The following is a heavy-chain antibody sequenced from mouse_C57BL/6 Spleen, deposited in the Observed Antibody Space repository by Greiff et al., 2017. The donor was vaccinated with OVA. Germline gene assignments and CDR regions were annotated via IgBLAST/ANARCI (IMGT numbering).Heavy chain of an antibody. Sequence: QVQLQQPGAELVKPGASVKLSCKASGYTFTSYWMQWVKQRPGQGLEWIGEIDPSDSYTNYNQKFKGKATLTVETSSSTAYMQLRSLTSEDSAVYYCAPYDGYSAWFAYWGQGTLVTVSA. V-gene: IGHV1-50*01. J-gene: IGHJ3*01. CDR1: GYTFTSYW. CDR2: IDPSDSYT. D-gene: IGHD2-3*01. CDR3: APYDGYSAWFAY.